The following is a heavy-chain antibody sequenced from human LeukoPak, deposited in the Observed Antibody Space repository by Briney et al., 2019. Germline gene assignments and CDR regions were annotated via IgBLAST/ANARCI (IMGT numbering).Heavy chain of an antibody. J-gene: IGHJ4*02. CDR2: INHSGST. CDR1: GGSFSGYY. D-gene: IGHD5-18*01. V-gene: IGHV4-34*01. CDR3: ARSWIHYFDY. Sequence: PSETPSLTCAVYGGSFSGYYWSWIRQPPGKGLEWIGEINHSGSTNYNPSLKSRVTISVDTSKNQFSLKLSSVTAADTAVYYCARSWIHYFDYWGQGTLVTVPS.